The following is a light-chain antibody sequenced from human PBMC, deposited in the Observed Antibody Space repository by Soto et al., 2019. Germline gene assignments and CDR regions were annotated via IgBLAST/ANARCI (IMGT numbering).Light chain of an antibody. CDR1: SSNIGTNY. Sequence: QSVLTQQPSVSGTPGQTVTISCSGSSSNIGTNYVYWYQQLPGRAPKLLIYRNIQRPSGVPDRFSGSESASSASLAISGLRSDDEADYYCAAWDDSLGGLFGGGTKLTVL. CDR3: AAWDDSLGGL. CDR2: RNI. J-gene: IGLJ3*02. V-gene: IGLV1-47*01.